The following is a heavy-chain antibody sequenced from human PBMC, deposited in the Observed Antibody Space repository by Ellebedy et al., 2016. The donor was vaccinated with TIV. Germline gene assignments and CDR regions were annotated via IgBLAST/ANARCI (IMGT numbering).Heavy chain of an antibody. Sequence: GESLKISCVASGFPFSGFWMSWVRQAPGKGLEGVPNIHKDGSEKYYVDSVKGRFTISRDNDKNSLYLQMNSLRAEETAVYYCAREGSGGCCYHYWGQGTLVTVSS. D-gene: IGHD2-15*01. CDR3: AREGSGGCCYHY. CDR1: GFPFSGFW. J-gene: IGHJ4*02. V-gene: IGHV3-7*01. CDR2: IHKDGSEK.